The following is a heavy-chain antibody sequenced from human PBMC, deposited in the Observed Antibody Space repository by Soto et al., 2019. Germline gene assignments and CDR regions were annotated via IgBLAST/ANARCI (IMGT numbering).Heavy chain of an antibody. Sequence: SQTLSLTCTVSGGSTSRYYWSWIRQPTGKGLEWIGYIYYSGSTNYNPSLKSRVTISVDTSKNQFSLKLSSVTAADTAVYYCARSDGRYWGQGTLVTVS. J-gene: IGHJ4*02. CDR2: IYYSGST. CDR1: GGSTSRYY. V-gene: IGHV4-59*01. CDR3: ARSDGRY.